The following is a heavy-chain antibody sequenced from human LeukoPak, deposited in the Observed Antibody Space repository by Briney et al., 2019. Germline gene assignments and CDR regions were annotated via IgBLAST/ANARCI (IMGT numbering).Heavy chain of an antibody. J-gene: IGHJ5*02. V-gene: IGHV7-4-1*02. CDR3: ARGGSSWFAYNWFDP. CDR1: GYTFTSYA. D-gene: IGHD6-13*01. CDR2: INTNTGNP. Sequence: GASVKVSCKASGYTFTSYAMNWVRQAPGQGLEWMGWINTNTGNPTYAQGFTGRFVFSLDTSVSTAYLQISSPKAEDTAVYYCARGGSSWFAYNWFDPWGQGTLVTVSS.